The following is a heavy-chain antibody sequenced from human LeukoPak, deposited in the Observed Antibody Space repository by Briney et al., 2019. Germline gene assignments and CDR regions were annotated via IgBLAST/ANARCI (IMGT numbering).Heavy chain of an antibody. D-gene: IGHD3-3*01. J-gene: IGHJ4*02. CDR3: ARRFGDFWSGFDY. Sequence: ASVSVSCKASGGTFSNYAISWVRQAPGQGLEWMGGIIPMFGIANYEQKFQGRLTIIADDSTSTAYMELSSLRSEDTAVYYCARRFGDFWSGFDYWGQGTLVAVSS. CDR1: GGTFSNYA. CDR2: IIPMFGIA. V-gene: IGHV1-69*13.